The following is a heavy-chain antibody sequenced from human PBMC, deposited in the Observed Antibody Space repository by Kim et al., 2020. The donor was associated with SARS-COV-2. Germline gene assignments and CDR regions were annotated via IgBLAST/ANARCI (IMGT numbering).Heavy chain of an antibody. D-gene: IGHD6-13*01. CDR3: ARAIAAADAVDI. J-gene: IGHJ3*02. Sequence: NYNLSLKGRVTISVDTAKNQLSLKLSSVNGADTAVYYCARAIAAADAVDIWGQGTMVTVSS. V-gene: IGHV4-34*01.